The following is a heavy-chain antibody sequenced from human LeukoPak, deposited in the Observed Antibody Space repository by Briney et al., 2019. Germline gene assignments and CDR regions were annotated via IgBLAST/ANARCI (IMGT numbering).Heavy chain of an antibody. D-gene: IGHD2-2*02. CDR1: GYTFTGYY. CDR3: ARDYVVVPAAIGYYYYGMDV. J-gene: IGHJ6*02. CDR2: IIPILGIA. Sequence: SVKVSCKASGYTFTGYYMHWVRQAPGQGLEWMGRIIPILGIANYAQKFQGRVTIAADKSTTTAYMELSSLRSEDTAVYYCARDYVVVPAAIGYYYYGMDVWGQGTTVTVSS. V-gene: IGHV1-69*04.